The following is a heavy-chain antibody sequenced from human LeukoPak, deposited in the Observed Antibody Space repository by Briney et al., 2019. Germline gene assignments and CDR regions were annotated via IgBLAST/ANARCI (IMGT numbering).Heavy chain of an antibody. CDR1: GGSFSGYY. CDR2: ISHSGST. Sequence: SETLSLTCAVYGGSFSGYYWSWIRQPPGKGLEWIGEISHSGSTNYNPSLKSRVIISVDTSKNQFSLKLSSVTAADTAVYYCARAGPWYFDLGARGTLVTVSS. CDR3: ARAGPWYFDL. V-gene: IGHV4-34*01. J-gene: IGHJ2*01.